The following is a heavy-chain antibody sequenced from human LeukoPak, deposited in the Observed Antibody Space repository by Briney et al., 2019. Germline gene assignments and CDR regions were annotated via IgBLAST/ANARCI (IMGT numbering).Heavy chain of an antibody. CDR1: GGTFSSYA. CDR2: IIPIFGTA. J-gene: IGHJ3*02. V-gene: IGHV1-69*13. CDR3: ARGVWSDAFDI. Sequence: GASVKVSCKASGGTFSSYAISWVRQAPGQVLEWMGGIIPIFGTANYAQKFQGRVTITADESTSTAYMELSSLRSEDTAVYYCARGVWSDAFDIWGQGTMVTVSS. D-gene: IGHD3-3*01.